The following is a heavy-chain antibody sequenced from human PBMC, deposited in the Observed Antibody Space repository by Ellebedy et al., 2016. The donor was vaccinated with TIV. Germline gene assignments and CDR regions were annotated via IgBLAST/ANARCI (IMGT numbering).Heavy chain of an antibody. CDR3: AKIVSGGASFDP. D-gene: IGHD3-16*01. CDR2: VTPSGST. V-gene: IGHV4-59*02. CDR1: GASVSSYF. J-gene: IGHJ5*02. Sequence: MPSETLSLTCTASGASVSSYFWSWIRQSPGKGLEWIGYVTPSGSTNYNPSLKSRVTMSRDPSKNSFSLHLASVTATDMAIYYCAKIVSGGASFDPWGQGTLVTVSS.